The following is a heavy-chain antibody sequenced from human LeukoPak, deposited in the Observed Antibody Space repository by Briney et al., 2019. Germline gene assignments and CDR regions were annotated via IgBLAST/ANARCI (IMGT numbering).Heavy chain of an antibody. CDR3: AREPAPVGSSYRNLDAFDI. Sequence: ASVKVSCKASGYTFTGYYMHWVRQAPGQGLEWMGWINPNSGGTNYAQKFQGWVTMTRDTSISTAYMELSRLRSDDTAVYYCAREPAPVGSSYRNLDAFDIWGQGTMVTVSS. D-gene: IGHD3-16*02. J-gene: IGHJ3*02. CDR1: GYTFTGYY. CDR2: INPNSGGT. V-gene: IGHV1-2*04.